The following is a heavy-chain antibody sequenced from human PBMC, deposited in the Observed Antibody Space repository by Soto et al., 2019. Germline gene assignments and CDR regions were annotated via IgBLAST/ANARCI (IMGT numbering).Heavy chain of an antibody. CDR1: GFIFSNYA. D-gene: IGHD3-22*01. Sequence: PGGSLRLSCTASGFIFSNYAMHWVRQAPGKGLEWVAVTSYDERIKYHADSVKGRFTISRDNSKNTLYLQMNSLRPEDTALYYCATDEGGGYFYGVNYWGQGT. J-gene: IGHJ4*02. V-gene: IGHV3-30*04. CDR2: TSYDERIK. CDR3: ATDEGGGYFYGVNY.